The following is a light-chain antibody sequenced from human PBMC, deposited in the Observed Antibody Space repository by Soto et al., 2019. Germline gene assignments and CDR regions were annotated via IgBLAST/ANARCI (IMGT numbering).Light chain of an antibody. V-gene: IGLV2-18*01. CDR2: EVS. Sequence: LTQPPSVSGSPGQSVTISCTGTSTDFVGYNRVPWYQQPPGTAPKLMIYEVSKRPSGVPDRFSGSKSGNTASLTISGLQAADEADYYCSLYTSENAYVFGTGTKVNVL. J-gene: IGLJ1*01. CDR3: SLYTSENAYV. CDR1: STDFVGYNR.